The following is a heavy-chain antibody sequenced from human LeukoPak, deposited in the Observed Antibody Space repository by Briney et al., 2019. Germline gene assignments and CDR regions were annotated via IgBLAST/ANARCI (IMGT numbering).Heavy chain of an antibody. V-gene: IGHV3-30*02. CDR3: AKGNCGGDCYTYYYFYTDV. CDR1: GFTFSSYG. CDR2: IRVDGSNR. D-gene: IGHD2-21*02. Sequence: PGGSLRLFCAASGFTFSSYGMHWVRQAPGKGLEWVAFIRVDGSNRYYADSVKGRFTISRDNSKNTLYLQMTGLRAEDTAVYYCAKGNCGGDCYTYYYFYTDVWGKGTTVTVSS. J-gene: IGHJ6*03.